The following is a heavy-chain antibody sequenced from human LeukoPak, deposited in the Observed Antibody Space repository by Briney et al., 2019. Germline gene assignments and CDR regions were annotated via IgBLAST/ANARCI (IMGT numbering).Heavy chain of an antibody. CDR3: AGGAYYDYVWGSYRFDY. V-gene: IGHV4-34*01. D-gene: IGHD3-16*02. J-gene: IGHJ4*02. CDR1: GGSFSGYY. Sequence: SETLSLTCAVYGGSFSGYYWSWIRQPPGKGLEWIGEINHSGSTNYNPSLKSRVTISVDTSKNQFSLKLSSVTAADTAVYYCAGGAYYDYVWGSYRFDYWGQGTLVTVSS. CDR2: INHSGST.